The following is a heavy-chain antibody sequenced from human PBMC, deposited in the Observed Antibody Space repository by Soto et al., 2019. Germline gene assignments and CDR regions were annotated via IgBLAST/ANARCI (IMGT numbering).Heavy chain of an antibody. CDR2: ISYDGSNK. CDR3: ARDSGVTMIVVVTDFDY. Sequence: QVQLVESGGGVVQPGRSLRLSCAASGFTFSSYAMHWVRQAPGKGLEWVAVISYDGSNKYYADSVKGRFTISRDNSKNTQYLQMNSLRAEDTAVYYCARDSGVTMIVVVTDFDYWGQGTLVTVSS. J-gene: IGHJ4*02. D-gene: IGHD3-22*01. V-gene: IGHV3-30-3*01. CDR1: GFTFSSYA.